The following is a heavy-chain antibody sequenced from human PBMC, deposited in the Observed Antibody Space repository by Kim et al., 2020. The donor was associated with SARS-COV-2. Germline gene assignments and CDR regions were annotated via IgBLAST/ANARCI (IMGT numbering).Heavy chain of an antibody. Sequence: SVKVSCKASGGTFSSYAISWVRQAPGQGLEWMGGIIPIFGTANYAQKFQGRVTITADESTSTAYMELSSLRSEDTAVYYCAREAAYYDFWSGYYWYWGQGTLVTVSS. V-gene: IGHV1-69*13. J-gene: IGHJ4*02. D-gene: IGHD3-3*01. CDR1: GGTFSSYA. CDR2: IIPIFGTA. CDR3: AREAAYYDFWSGYYWY.